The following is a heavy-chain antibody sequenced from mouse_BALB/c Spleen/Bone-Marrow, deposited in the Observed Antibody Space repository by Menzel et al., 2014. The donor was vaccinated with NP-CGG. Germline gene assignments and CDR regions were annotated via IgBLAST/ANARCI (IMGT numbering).Heavy chain of an antibody. Sequence: VHVKQSGAELVKPGASVKLSCTASGFNIKDTYMHWVKQRPEQGLEWIGRIDPADGNTKYDPKFQCKATITADTSSNTAYLQLSSLTSEDTAVYYCARWEYYAMDYWGQGTSVTVSS. D-gene: IGHD4-1*01. CDR2: IDPADGNT. CDR3: ARWEYYAMDY. V-gene: IGHV14-3*02. J-gene: IGHJ4*01. CDR1: GFNIKDTY.